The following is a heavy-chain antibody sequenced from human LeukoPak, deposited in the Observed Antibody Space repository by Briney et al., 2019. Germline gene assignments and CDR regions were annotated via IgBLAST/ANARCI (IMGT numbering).Heavy chain of an antibody. V-gene: IGHV1-46*01. Sequence: ASVKVSCRASGSTFTTHYLHWVRQAPGQGLEWVGIINPSGGTTSYALKFQGRVTMTRDTSTSTVYMELSSLRSEDTAVYYCARTIAAGTRDAFNIWGQGTMVTVSS. J-gene: IGHJ3*02. CDR3: ARTIAAGTRDAFNI. D-gene: IGHD6-25*01. CDR2: INPSGGTT. CDR1: GSTFTTHY.